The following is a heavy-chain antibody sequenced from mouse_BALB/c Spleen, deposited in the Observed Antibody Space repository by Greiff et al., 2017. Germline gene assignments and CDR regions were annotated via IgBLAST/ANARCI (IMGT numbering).Heavy chain of an antibody. J-gene: IGHJ4*01. CDR2: ISYSGST. D-gene: IGHD4-1*01. CDR3: ARGVVNWDGYAMDY. V-gene: IGHV3-2*02. CDR1: GYSITSDYA. Sequence: EVQLQESGPGLVKPSQSLSLTCTVTGYSITSDYAWNWIRQFPGNKLEWMGYISYSGSTSYNPSLKSRISITRDTSKNQFVLQLNSVTTEDTATYYCARGVVNWDGYAMDYWGQGTSVTVSS.